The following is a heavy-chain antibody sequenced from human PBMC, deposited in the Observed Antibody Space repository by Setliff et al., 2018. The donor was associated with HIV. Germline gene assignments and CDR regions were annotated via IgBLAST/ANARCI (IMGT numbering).Heavy chain of an antibody. J-gene: IGHJ6*03. CDR2: IKENGAEK. D-gene: IGHD3-22*01. Sequence: GSLRLSCVASGFTFRSYAMTRVRQAPGKGLEWVADIKENGAEKYYVDSVKGRFTISRDNAKNSLYLQMYSLRAEDTAVYYCARCDSSGYYAYSYYYMDVWGKGTTVTVSS. CDR1: GFTFRSYA. CDR3: ARCDSSGYYAYSYYYMDV. V-gene: IGHV3-7*01.